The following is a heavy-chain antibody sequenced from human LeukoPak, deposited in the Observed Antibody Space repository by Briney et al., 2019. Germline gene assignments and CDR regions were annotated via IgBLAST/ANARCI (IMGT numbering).Heavy chain of an antibody. V-gene: IGHV3-30*02. Sequence: GGSLRLSCAASGFIFSSYGMHWVRQAPGKGLEWVAFIRYDGSNKYYADSVKGRFTISRDNPKNTLYLLMNSLRAEDTAVYYCAKDPPRNYYDSSGHNRGDYWGQGTLVTVSS. J-gene: IGHJ4*02. CDR2: IRYDGSNK. CDR3: AKDPPRNYYDSSGHNRGDY. D-gene: IGHD3-22*01. CDR1: GFIFSSYG.